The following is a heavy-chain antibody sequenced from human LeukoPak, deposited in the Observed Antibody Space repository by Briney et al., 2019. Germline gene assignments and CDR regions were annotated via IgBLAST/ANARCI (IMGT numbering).Heavy chain of an antibody. J-gene: IGHJ4*02. Sequence: GGSLRLSCAASGFTFSSYSMNWVRQAPGKGLEWVSAISGSGGSTYYADSVKGRFTISRDNSKNTLYLQMNSLRAEDTAVHYCAKGLESLRKGSGYYLGSDYWGQGTLVTVSS. D-gene: IGHD3-22*01. V-gene: IGHV3-23*01. CDR1: GFTFSSYS. CDR3: AKGLESLRKGSGYYLGSDY. CDR2: ISGSGGST.